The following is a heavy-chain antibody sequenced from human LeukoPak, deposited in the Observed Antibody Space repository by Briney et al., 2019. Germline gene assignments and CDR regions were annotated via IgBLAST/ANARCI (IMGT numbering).Heavy chain of an antibody. J-gene: IGHJ5*02. Sequence: SVKVSCKASGGTFSSYAISWVRPAAGQGLEWMGGIIPIFSTANYAQKLQGRVTITADESTSTAYMELSSLRSEDTAVYYCARGPGAGSPIWFDPWGQGTLVTVSS. D-gene: IGHD6-19*01. CDR1: GGTFSSYA. CDR2: IIPIFSTA. CDR3: ARGPGAGSPIWFDP. V-gene: IGHV1-69*13.